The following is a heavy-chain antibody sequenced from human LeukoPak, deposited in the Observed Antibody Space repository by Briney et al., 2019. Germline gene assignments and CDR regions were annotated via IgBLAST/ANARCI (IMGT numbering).Heavy chain of an antibody. CDR2: IYPGDSDT. CDR3: ARQILYSSSWYYWFDP. J-gene: IGHJ5*02. V-gene: IGHV5-51*01. D-gene: IGHD6-13*01. CDR1: GYKFTTYW. Sequence: GESLKISCQGSGYKFTTYWIGWVRQMPGKGLEWMGIIYPGDSDTRYSPSFQGQVTISADESINTAYLQWSSLKASDTAMYYCARQILYSSSWYYWFDPWGQGTLVTVSS.